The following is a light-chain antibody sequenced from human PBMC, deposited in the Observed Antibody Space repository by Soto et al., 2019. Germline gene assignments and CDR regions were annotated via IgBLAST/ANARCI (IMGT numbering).Light chain of an antibody. CDR3: QQYNNWPPAFT. CDR2: GAS. Sequence: EIVMTQSPATLSVSPGERATLSGRASQSVSSNLAWYQQKPGQAPRLLIYGASTRATGLPARFSGSGSGTEFTLTISSLQSEAVAVYYCQQYNNWPPAFTFGGGTKVEIK. V-gene: IGKV3-15*01. J-gene: IGKJ4*01. CDR1: QSVSSN.